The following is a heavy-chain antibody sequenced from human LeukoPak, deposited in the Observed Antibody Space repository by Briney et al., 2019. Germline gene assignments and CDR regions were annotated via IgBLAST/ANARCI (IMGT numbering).Heavy chain of an antibody. CDR1: GGSISSSSYY. Sequence: SETLSPTCTVSGGSISSSSYYWGWIRQPPGKGLEWIGSMYNSGSTYYNPSLKSRVTISVDTSKNQFSLKLTSVTAADTAVYYCARVYSYDAAFDYWGQGTLVTVSS. J-gene: IGHJ4*02. D-gene: IGHD5-18*01. CDR3: ARVYSYDAAFDY. V-gene: IGHV4-39*01. CDR2: MYNSGST.